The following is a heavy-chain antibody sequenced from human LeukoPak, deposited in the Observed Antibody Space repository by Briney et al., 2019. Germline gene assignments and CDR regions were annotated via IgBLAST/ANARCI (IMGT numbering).Heavy chain of an antibody. CDR2: ISSSSIYI. Sequence: PGGSLRLSCAASGFTFSTYSMNWVRQAPGKGLEWVSSISSSSIYIYYADSVKGRFTISRDNSKNTLYLQMNSLRAEDTALYYCAKGPNWFDPWGQGTLVTVSS. J-gene: IGHJ5*02. CDR1: GFTFSTYS. V-gene: IGHV3-21*04. CDR3: AKGPNWFDP.